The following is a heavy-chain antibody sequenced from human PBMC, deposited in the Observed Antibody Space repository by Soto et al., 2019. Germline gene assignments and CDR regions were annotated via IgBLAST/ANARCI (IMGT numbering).Heavy chain of an antibody. V-gene: IGHV1-69*06. D-gene: IGHD3-22*01. CDR3: ARDIFDSSGYYLTWFDP. J-gene: IGHJ5*02. CDR2: IIPIFGTA. CDR1: GGTFSSYA. Sequence: QVQLVQSGAEVKKPGSSVKVSCKASGGTFSSYAISWVRQAPGQGLEWMGGIIPIFGTANYAQKFQGRVTITADKSTSTDYMELSSPRSEDTAVYYCARDIFDSSGYYLTWFDPWGQGTLVTVSS.